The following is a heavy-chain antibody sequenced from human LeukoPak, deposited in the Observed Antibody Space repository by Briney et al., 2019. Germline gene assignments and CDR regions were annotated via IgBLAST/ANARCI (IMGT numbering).Heavy chain of an antibody. V-gene: IGHV4-61*02. CDR1: GGSISSGSYY. CDR3: ARDPGHDY. Sequence: PSQTLSLTCTVSGGSISSGSYYWSWIRQPAGKGLEWIGRIYTSGSTNYNPSLKSRVTMSVDTSKNQYSLKLSSVTAADTAVYYCARDPGHDYWGQGTLVTVSS. CDR2: IYTSGST. J-gene: IGHJ4*02. D-gene: IGHD1-14*01.